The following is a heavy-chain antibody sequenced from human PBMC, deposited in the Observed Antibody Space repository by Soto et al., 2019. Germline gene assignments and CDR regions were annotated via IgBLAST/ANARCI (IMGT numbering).Heavy chain of an antibody. Sequence: GGSLRLSCAASGFTFSSYIMTWVRQAPGKGLEWVSTISSGSSYIYYADSVKGRFTISRDNSKNTLYLQMNSLRAEDTAVYYCAAEPGSSGGAYWGQGTLVTVSS. J-gene: IGHJ4*02. CDR2: ISSGSSYI. CDR1: GFTFSSYI. V-gene: IGHV3-21*01. CDR3: AAEPGSSGGAY. D-gene: IGHD6-6*01.